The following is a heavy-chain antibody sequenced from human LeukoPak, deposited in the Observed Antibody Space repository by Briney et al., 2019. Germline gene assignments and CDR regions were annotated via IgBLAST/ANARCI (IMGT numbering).Heavy chain of an antibody. CDR1: GYTFTSYD. CDR2: MNPNSGNT. V-gene: IGHV1-8*03. CDR3: ARGPIDCSSTSCYWIY. D-gene: IGHD2-2*01. J-gene: IGHJ4*02. Sequence: ASVKVSCKASGYTFTSYDINWVRQATGQGLEWMGWMNPNSGNTGYAQKFQGRVTITRNTSISTAYMELSSLRSEDTAVYYCARGPIDCSSTSCYWIYWGQGTLVTVSS.